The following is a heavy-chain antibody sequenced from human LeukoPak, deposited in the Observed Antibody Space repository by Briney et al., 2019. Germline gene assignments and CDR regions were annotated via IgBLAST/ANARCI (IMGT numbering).Heavy chain of an antibody. D-gene: IGHD3-22*01. CDR2: ISSSSSYI. J-gene: IGHJ4*02. CDR1: GFTFSSYS. Sequence: GGSLRLSCAASGFTFSSYSMNWVHQAPGKGLEWVSSISSSSSYIYYADSVKGRFTISRDNAKNSLYLQMNSLRAEDTAVYYCARDHPPYYYDSSGYPNYFDYWGQGTLVTVSS. V-gene: IGHV3-21*01. CDR3: ARDHPPYYYDSSGYPNYFDY.